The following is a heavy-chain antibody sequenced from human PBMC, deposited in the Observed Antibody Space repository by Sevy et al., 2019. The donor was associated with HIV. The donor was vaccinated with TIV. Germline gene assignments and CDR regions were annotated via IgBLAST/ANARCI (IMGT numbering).Heavy chain of an antibody. CDR2: INHSGST. CDR3: ARGVGATTDY. J-gene: IGHJ4*02. CDR1: GGSFSGYY. D-gene: IGHD1-26*01. V-gene: IGHV4-34*01. Sequence: SETLSLTCAVYGGSFSGYYWSWIRQPPGKGLEWIGEINHSGSTNYNPSLKSRVTISVDTSKNQFSLKLSSVTAADTAVYYCARGVGATTDYWGQGTLVTVSS.